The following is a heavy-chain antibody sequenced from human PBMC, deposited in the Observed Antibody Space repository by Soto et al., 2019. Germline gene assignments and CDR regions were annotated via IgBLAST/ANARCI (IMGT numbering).Heavy chain of an antibody. V-gene: IGHV1-2*04. Sequence: GASVKVSCKASGGTFSSYYINWVRQAPGQGLEWMGWINPNRGGTNYAQKFQGWVTMTRDTSISTAYMELSRLRSDDTAVYYCARDRNYDFWSGYPLGMDVWGQGTTVTVSS. CDR2: INPNRGGT. J-gene: IGHJ6*02. CDR1: GGTFSSYY. CDR3: ARDRNYDFWSGYPLGMDV. D-gene: IGHD3-3*01.